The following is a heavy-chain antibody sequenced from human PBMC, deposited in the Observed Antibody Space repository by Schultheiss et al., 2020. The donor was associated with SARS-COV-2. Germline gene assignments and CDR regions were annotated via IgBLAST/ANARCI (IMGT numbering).Heavy chain of an antibody. CDR1: GFTFSSYA. V-gene: IGHV3-23*01. CDR3: ARASPYFDY. CDR2: ISGSGGST. J-gene: IGHJ4*02. Sequence: GESLKISCAASGFTFSSYAMSWVRQAPGKGLEWVSTISGSGGSTYYAESVKGRLTISRDNSRNTVYLQMNSLSAEDTAVYYCARASPYFDYWGQGALVTVSS.